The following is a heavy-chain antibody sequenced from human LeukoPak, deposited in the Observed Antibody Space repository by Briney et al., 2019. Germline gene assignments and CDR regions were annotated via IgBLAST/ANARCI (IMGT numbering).Heavy chain of an antibody. CDR1: GFTFSHYW. CDR2: TNTDGSST. V-gene: IGHV3-74*01. J-gene: IGHJ4*02. D-gene: IGHD3-22*01. Sequence: GGSLRLSCEASGFTFSHYWMHWVRQAPGKGLGWVSRTNTDGSSTSYVDSVKGRFTISRDNANNTMYLQMNSLRAEDTAMYYCVPTDSSGLDWGQGTLVTVSS. CDR3: VPTDSSGLD.